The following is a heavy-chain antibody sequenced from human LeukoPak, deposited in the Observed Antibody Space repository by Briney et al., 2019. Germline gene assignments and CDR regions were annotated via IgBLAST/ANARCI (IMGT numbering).Heavy chain of an antibody. J-gene: IGHJ3*02. CDR3: AKPLQFDSSKWSDAFDI. CDR2: IWYDGSNK. V-gene: IGHV3-33*06. Sequence: PGGSLRLSCAASGFPFSSYGMHWVRQAPGKGLGWVAVIWYDGSNKYYADSVKGRFTISRDNSKNTLYLQMNSLRAEDTAVYYCAKPLQFDSSKWSDAFDIWGQGTMVTVSS. CDR1: GFPFSSYG. D-gene: IGHD3-22*01.